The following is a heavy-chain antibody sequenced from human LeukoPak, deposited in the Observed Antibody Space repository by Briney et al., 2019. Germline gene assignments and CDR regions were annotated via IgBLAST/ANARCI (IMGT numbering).Heavy chain of an antibody. V-gene: IGHV1-2*06. CDR3: ARGTIYYYDSSGYYYFDY. CDR1: VYTFTVYY. D-gene: IGHD3-22*01. J-gene: IGHJ4*02. CDR2: INPNSGGT. Sequence: ASVKVSCKASVYTFTVYYMHWVRQAPGQGLEWMGRINPNSGGTNYAQKFQGRVTMTRDTSISTAYMELSRLRSDDTAVYYCARGTIYYYDSSGYYYFDYWGQGTLVTVSS.